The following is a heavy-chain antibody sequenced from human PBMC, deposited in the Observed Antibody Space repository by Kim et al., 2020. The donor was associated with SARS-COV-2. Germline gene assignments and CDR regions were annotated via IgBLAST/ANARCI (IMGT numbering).Heavy chain of an antibody. V-gene: IGHV3-23*01. Sequence: GGSLRLSCAASGFTFSSYAMSWVRQAPGKGLEWVSAISGSGGSTYYADSVKGRFTISRDNSKNTLYLQMNSLRAEDTAVYYCAKGQTLDCGGDCYGNDYWGHGTLVTVSS. CDR2: ISGSGGST. J-gene: IGHJ4*01. D-gene: IGHD2-21*02. CDR3: AKGQTLDCGGDCYGNDY. CDR1: GFTFSSYA.